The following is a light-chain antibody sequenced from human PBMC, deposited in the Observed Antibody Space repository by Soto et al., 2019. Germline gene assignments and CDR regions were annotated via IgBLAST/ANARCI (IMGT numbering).Light chain of an antibody. V-gene: IGLV1-40*01. J-gene: IGLJ2*01. CDR2: GNS. Sequence: QSVLTQPPSVSGAPGQRVTISCTGSRSNFGAGYDVHWYQQLPGTAPKVLIYGNSNRPSGVPDRFSGSKSGTSASLAITGLQVEDEADYYCQSYDSSLRNVIFGGGTKLTVL. CDR3: QSYDSSLRNVI. CDR1: RSNFGAGYD.